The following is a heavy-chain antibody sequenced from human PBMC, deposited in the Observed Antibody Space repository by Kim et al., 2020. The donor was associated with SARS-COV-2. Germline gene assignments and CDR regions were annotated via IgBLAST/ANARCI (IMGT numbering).Heavy chain of an antibody. V-gene: IGHV3-9*01. CDR2: ISWDGSNI. CDR3: AIDIVRTTIYYYGMGV. Sequence: GGSLRLSCAASGFTFGGYGMHWVRQAPGKGLEWVSGISWDGSNIDYADSVKGRFTISRDNSKNSLYLQMNSLRAEDTAVYYCAIDIVRTTIYYYGMGVWGQG. CDR1: GFTFGGYG. J-gene: IGHJ6*01. D-gene: IGHD3-10*02.